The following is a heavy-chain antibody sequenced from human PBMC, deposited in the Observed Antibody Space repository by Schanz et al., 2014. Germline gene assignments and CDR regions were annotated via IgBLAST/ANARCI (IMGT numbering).Heavy chain of an antibody. Sequence: QLQMQESGPGLVKPSETLSLTCSVSGDSISSTSYYWGWIRQPPGKGLEWIGSIYYSGSTYYNAPIKRGVPITEDTSKTQSPLMLNSVPAADSAVYYCARLWGGWRSPDYWGQGTLVTVSS. CDR3: ARLWGGWRSPDY. CDR2: IYYSGST. CDR1: GDSISSTSYY. V-gene: IGHV4-39*01. D-gene: IGHD6-19*01. J-gene: IGHJ4*02.